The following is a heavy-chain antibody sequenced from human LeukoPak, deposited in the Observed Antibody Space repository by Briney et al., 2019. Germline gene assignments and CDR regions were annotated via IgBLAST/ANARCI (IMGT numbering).Heavy chain of an antibody. CDR3: AKRGVVIRVILVGFHKEAYYFDS. D-gene: IGHD3-22*01. CDR1: GITLSNYS. J-gene: IGHJ4*02. CDR2: ISGSGGRT. V-gene: IGHV3-23*01. Sequence: GGSLRLSCAVSGITLSNYSMSWVRQAPGKGLEWVAGISGSGGRTNYAASVKGRFTISRDNPKNTLYLQINSLRPEDTAVYFCAKRGVVIRVILVGFHKEAYYFDSWGQGALVTVSS.